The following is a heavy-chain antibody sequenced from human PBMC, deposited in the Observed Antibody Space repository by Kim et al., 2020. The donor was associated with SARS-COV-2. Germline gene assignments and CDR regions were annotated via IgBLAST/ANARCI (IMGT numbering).Heavy chain of an antibody. CDR1: GDSVSSSSVS. D-gene: IGHD3-10*01. CDR3: ARGEYGSGRIFDF. V-gene: IGHV6-1*01. J-gene: IGHJ4*02. Sequence: SQTLSLTCAISGDSVSSSSVSWNWIRQSPSRGLEWLGRTYYRSKWFNDYAESVKSRITINPDTPKNQFSLQLNSVTPEDTAVYYCARGEYGSGRIFDFWGQGTLVTVSS. CDR2: TYYRSKWFN.